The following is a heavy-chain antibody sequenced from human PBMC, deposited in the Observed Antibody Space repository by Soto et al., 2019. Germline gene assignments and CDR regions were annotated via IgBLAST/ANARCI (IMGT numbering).Heavy chain of an antibody. D-gene: IGHD4-17*01. V-gene: IGHV3-48*01. CDR1: GFTFSSYS. CDR2: ISSSSSTI. CDR3: ARVQTTVTTDYYYGMDV. Sequence: EVQLVESGGGLVQPGGSLRLSCAASGFTFSSYSMNWVRQAPGKGLEWVSYISSSSSTIYYADSVKGRFTISRDNAKNSLYLQMNSLRGEDTAVYYCARVQTTVTTDYYYGMDVWGQGTTVTVSS. J-gene: IGHJ6*02.